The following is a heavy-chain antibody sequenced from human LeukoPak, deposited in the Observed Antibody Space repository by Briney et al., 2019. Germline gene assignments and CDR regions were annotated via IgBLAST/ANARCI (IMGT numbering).Heavy chain of an antibody. CDR1: GYTFTSYG. CDR3: ARDFDQQAP. J-gene: IGHJ5*02. CDR2: ISAYNGNT. D-gene: IGHD3-9*01. Sequence: ASVKVSCKASGYTFTSYGISWVRQAPGQGLEWMGWISAYNGNTNYAQKFQGRVTMTTDTSISTAYMELSSLRSDDSAVYYCARDFDQQAPWGQGTLVTVSS. V-gene: IGHV1-18*01.